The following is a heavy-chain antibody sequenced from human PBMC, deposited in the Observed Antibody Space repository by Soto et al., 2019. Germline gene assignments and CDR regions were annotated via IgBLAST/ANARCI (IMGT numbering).Heavy chain of an antibody. J-gene: IGHJ4*02. CDR2: ISSSSSTI. Sequence: GGSLRLSCAASGFTFSSYSMNWVRQAPGKGLEWVSYISSSSSTIYYADSVKGRFTISRDNAKNSLYLQMNSLRAEDTAVYYCARAYYSGWYFLFDYWGQGTLVTVSS. V-gene: IGHV3-48*01. CDR3: ARAYYSGWYFLFDY. CDR1: GFTFSSYS. D-gene: IGHD6-19*01.